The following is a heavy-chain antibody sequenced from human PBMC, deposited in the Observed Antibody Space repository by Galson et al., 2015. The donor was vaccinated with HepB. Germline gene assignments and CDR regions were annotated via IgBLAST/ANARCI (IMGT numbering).Heavy chain of an antibody. D-gene: IGHD2-2*01. Sequence: SLRLSCAASGFTFTNHGMHWVRQAPGKGLEWVAVIWYDGNNKYYADSVKGRFTISRDNSKNTLYLQMNSLRAEDTAVYYCASSLVIPAGISYYYYGMDVWGQGTTVIVSS. J-gene: IGHJ6*02. V-gene: IGHV3-33*01. CDR1: GFTFTNHG. CDR2: IWYDGNNK. CDR3: ASSLVIPAGISYYYYGMDV.